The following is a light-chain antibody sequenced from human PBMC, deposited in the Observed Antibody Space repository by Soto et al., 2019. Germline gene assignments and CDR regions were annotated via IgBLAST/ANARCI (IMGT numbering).Light chain of an antibody. CDR3: QVWDSSSDHAV. CDR2: YDS. Sequence: SYELTQPPSVSVAPGKTARITCGGNNIGSKSLNWYQQKPGQAPVLVIYYDSDRPSGIPERFSGSNSGNTATLTISRVEAGDEADYYCQVWDSSSDHAVFGGGTQLTVL. J-gene: IGLJ7*01. CDR1: NIGSKS. V-gene: IGLV3-21*04.